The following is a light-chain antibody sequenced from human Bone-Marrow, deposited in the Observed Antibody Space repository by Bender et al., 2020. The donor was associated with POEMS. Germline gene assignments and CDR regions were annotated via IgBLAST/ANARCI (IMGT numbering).Light chain of an antibody. CDR2: DVS. Sequence: QSALAQPASVSGSPGQSITISCTGTSSDIGGSDYVSWYQQHPGKPPKLVIYDVSNRPSGVSNRFSGSKSGNTASLTISGLQAEDEGDYYCTSYTSSTTLVFGGGTKLTVL. CDR3: TSYTSSTTLV. V-gene: IGLV2-14*03. CDR1: SSDIGGSDY. J-gene: IGLJ3*02.